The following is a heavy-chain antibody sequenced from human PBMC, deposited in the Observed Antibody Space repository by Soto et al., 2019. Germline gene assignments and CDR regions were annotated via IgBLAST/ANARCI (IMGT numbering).Heavy chain of an antibody. CDR1: GFTFSSSW. V-gene: IGHV3-7*01. CDR3: AAGFPPDY. Sequence: EVHLVESGGGLVQPGGSLKLSCAASGFTFSSSWMNWVRQAPGKGLEWGANIKEDGSEKYYVDSVKGRFTISRDNAENSLSLQMNSLRVEDTAVYYCAAGFPPDYWGQGTLVTVSS. D-gene: IGHD3-10*01. J-gene: IGHJ4*02. CDR2: IKEDGSEK.